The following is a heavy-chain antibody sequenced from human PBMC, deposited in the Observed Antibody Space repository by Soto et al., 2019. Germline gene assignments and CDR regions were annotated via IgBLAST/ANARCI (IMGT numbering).Heavy chain of an antibody. V-gene: IGHV3-11*06. CDR3: ARFRVVVPAAIADYYYGMDV. CDR2: ISSSSSYT. D-gene: IGHD2-2*02. J-gene: IGHJ6*02. Sequence: AGGSLRLSCAASGFTFSDYYMSWIRQAPGKGLEWVSYISSSSSYTNYADPVKGRFTISRDNAKNSLYLQMNSLRAEDTAVYYCARFRVVVPAAIADYYYGMDVWGQGTTVTVSS. CDR1: GFTFSDYY.